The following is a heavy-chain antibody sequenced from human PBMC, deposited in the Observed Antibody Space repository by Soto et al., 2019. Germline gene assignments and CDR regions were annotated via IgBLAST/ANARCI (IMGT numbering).Heavy chain of an antibody. J-gene: IGHJ6*02. CDR2: ISGSGGST. D-gene: IGHD6-6*01. V-gene: IGHV3-23*01. CDR3: ATRERGAARYYYYYGMDV. Sequence: GWSLRLSCSASVFTFSSYAMSGLRQAPWKGLEWVSAISGSGGSTYYADSVKGRFTISRDNSKNTLYLQMNSLRAEDTAVYYCATRERGAARYYYYYGMDVWGQGTTVTVSS. CDR1: VFTFSSYA.